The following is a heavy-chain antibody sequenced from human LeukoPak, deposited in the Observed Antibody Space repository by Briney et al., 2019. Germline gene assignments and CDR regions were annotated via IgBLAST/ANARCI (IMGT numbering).Heavy chain of an antibody. D-gene: IGHD5-12*01. CDR2: ISGSVGST. J-gene: IGHJ6*02. CDR3: AEGRYDFIYYYDGMDV. V-gene: IGHV3-23*01. Sequence: GGSMCLSCLASGSTSSSYAMSWVRPPEGNGMEWVSAISGSVGSTYNEEPVMGRFAITSDNSKNTLYLQMISLRAEDKAVYYCAEGRYDFIYYYDGMDVWGQGTTVTVSS. CDR1: GSTSSSYA.